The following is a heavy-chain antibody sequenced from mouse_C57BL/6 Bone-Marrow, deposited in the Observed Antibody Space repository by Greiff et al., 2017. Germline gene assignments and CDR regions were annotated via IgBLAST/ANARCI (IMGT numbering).Heavy chain of an antibody. V-gene: IGHV1-64*01. Sequence: VQLQQPGAELVKPGASVKLSCKASGYTFTSYWMHWVKQRPGQGLEWIGMIHPNSGSTNYNEKFKSKATLTVDKSSSTAYMQLSSLTSEDSAVYDCASLYYYGSKGGYWGQGTTLTVSS. D-gene: IGHD1-1*01. J-gene: IGHJ2*01. CDR3: ASLYYYGSKGGY. CDR2: IHPNSGST. CDR1: GYTFTSYW.